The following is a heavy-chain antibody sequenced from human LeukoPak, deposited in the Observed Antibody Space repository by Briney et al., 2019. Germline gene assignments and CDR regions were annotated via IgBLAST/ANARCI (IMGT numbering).Heavy chain of an antibody. V-gene: IGHV4-59*08. CDR1: GGSISSYY. J-gene: IGHJ6*02. Sequence: PSETLSLTRTVSGGSISSYYWSWIRQPPGKGLEWIGYIYYSGSTNYNPSLKSRVTISVDTSKNQFSLKLSSVTAADTAVYYCARTSLRSFYGMDVWGQGTTVTVSS. CDR2: IYYSGST. D-gene: IGHD2-15*01. CDR3: ARTSLRSFYGMDV.